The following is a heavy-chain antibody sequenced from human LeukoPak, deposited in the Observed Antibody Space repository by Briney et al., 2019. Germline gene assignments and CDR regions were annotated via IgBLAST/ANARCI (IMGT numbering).Heavy chain of an antibody. CDR2: INPNSGGA. CDR3: ARGPRLDSSGWYYGAFDI. CDR1: GYTFTGYY. D-gene: IGHD6-19*01. J-gene: IGHJ3*02. V-gene: IGHV1-2*06. Sequence: ASVKVSFTASGYTFTGYYIHWVRQAPGQGLEWMGRINPNSGGADYAQKFQGRVSMTRDTSISTAYMELSSLRSDDTAVYYCARGPRLDSSGWYYGAFDIWGQGTMVTVS.